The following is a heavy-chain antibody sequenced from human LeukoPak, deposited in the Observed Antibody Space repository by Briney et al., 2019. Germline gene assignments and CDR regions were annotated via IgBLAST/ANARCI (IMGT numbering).Heavy chain of an antibody. CDR3: ARDHIAVAGPFDP. CDR2: ISTGSNTI. D-gene: IGHD6-19*01. Sequence: GGSLRLSCAASGFTFSTYSMNWVRQAPGKGLEWVSYISTGSNTIYYADSVKGRFTISRDNAKNSLYLQMNSLRAEDTAVYYCARDHIAVAGPFDPWGQGTLVTVSS. CDR1: GFTFSTYS. V-gene: IGHV3-48*01. J-gene: IGHJ5*02.